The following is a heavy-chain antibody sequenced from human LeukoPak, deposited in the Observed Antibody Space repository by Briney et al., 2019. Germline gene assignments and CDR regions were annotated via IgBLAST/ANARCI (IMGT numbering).Heavy chain of an antibody. CDR1: GGSISSDSYY. CDR3: ASLAVAGLSEGY. D-gene: IGHD6-19*01. Sequence: SESLSLTCTVSGGSISSDSYYWAWIRQPPGKGLGWIASIYYSGSTYYNPSLKSRVTISVDTSRNQFSLKLSSVTAADTAVYYCASLAVAGLSEGYWGQGTLVIVSS. CDR2: IYYSGST. J-gene: IGHJ4*02. V-gene: IGHV4-39*01.